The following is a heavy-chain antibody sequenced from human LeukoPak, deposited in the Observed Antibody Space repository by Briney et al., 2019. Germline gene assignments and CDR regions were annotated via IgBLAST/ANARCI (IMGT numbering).Heavy chain of an antibody. Sequence: GASVKVSCKASGGTFSSYAISWVRQAPGQGLEWMGGIIPIFGTANYAQKFQGRVTITADESTSTAYMELSSLRSEDTAVYYCARGDRVVPAAMGFDPWGQGTLVTVSS. J-gene: IGHJ5*02. V-gene: IGHV1-69*13. CDR3: ARGDRVVPAAMGFDP. CDR2: IIPIFGTA. CDR1: GGTFSSYA. D-gene: IGHD2-2*01.